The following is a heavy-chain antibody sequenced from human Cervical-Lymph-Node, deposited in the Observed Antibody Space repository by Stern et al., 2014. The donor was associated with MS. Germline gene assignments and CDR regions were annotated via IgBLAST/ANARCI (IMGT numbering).Heavy chain of an antibody. CDR1: GGSITDYY. CDR3: ARDKGMFFL. D-gene: IGHD2/OR15-2a*01. V-gene: IGHV4-59*01. J-gene: IGHJ4*01. CDR2: IYYSGTT. Sequence: QVQLQQSGPGLVKPSVTLSSTCTVSGGSITDYYWRRSRQPPGKGLEWIGYIYYSGTTNYNPSPKSRVPISVDTSKNQFSLKLSSVTAADTAVYYCARDKGMFFLWGQGTLVTVSS.